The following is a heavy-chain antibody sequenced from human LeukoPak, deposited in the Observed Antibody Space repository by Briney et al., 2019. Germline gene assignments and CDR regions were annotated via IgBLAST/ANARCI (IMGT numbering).Heavy chain of an antibody. CDR3: ATHSSVAGHLFDY. Sequence: PGRSLRLSCAASGFTFSSYGMHWVRQAPGNGLEWVAVISYDGSNKYYADSVKGRFTISRDNSKNTLYLQMNSLRAEDTAVYYCATHSSVAGHLFDYWGQGTLVTVSS. CDR1: GFTFSSYG. CDR2: ISYDGSNK. D-gene: IGHD6-19*01. J-gene: IGHJ4*02. V-gene: IGHV3-30*03.